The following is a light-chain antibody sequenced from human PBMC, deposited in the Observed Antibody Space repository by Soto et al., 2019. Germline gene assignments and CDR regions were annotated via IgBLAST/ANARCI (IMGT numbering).Light chain of an antibody. Sequence: DIPVTQSPSTLSASVGDRVTFTCRASQSISSWLAWYQQKPGRAPKLLIYDASTLESGVPSRFSGSGSGTEFTLTISRLQPDDFATYYCQQYNTYPWTFGQGTKVEIK. V-gene: IGKV1-5*01. CDR1: QSISSW. J-gene: IGKJ1*01. CDR2: DAS. CDR3: QQYNTYPWT.